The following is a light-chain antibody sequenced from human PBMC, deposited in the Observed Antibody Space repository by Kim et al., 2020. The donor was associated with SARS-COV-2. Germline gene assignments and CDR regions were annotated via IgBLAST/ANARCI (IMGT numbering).Light chain of an antibody. CDR1: GLRTYY. CDR3: NSRDISGNHLV. CDR2: GEN. Sequence: SSELTQDPAVSVALGQTVRITCQGDGLRTYYASWYQQKPGQAPRLVIYGENNRPSGIPDRFSASTSGNTGSLTIAGAQAEDEADYYCNSRDISGNHLVFGGGTQLTDL. J-gene: IGLJ2*01. V-gene: IGLV3-19*01.